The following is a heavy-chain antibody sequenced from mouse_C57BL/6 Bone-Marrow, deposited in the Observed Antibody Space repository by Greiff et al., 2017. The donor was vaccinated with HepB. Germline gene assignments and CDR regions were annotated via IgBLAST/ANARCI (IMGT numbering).Heavy chain of an antibody. Sequence: EVQLQQSGTVLARPGASVKMSCKTSGYTFTSYWMHWVKQRPGQGLEWIGAIYPGNSDTSYNQKFKGKAKLTAVTSASTAYMELSSLTNEDSAVYYCTRGGVTTEYYFDYWGQGTTLTVSS. D-gene: IGHD2-2*01. CDR1: GYTFTSYW. V-gene: IGHV1-5*01. J-gene: IGHJ2*01. CDR2: IYPGNSDT. CDR3: TRGGVTTEYYFDY.